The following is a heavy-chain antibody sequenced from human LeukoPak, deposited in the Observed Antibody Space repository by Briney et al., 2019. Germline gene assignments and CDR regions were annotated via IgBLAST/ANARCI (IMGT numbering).Heavy chain of an antibody. CDR1: GFTFDDYA. V-gene: IGHV3-43*01. CDR3: VKVEGGNLHDAFEI. Sequence: GASLRLSCAASGFTFDDYAMHWVRQAPGKGLEWVSLISWDGESIYYANSVKGRFTISRDNSKDSLYLQMNSLRREDTARYYCVKVEGGNLHDAFEIWGQGTMVTVSS. D-gene: IGHD4-23*01. J-gene: IGHJ3*02. CDR2: ISWDGESI.